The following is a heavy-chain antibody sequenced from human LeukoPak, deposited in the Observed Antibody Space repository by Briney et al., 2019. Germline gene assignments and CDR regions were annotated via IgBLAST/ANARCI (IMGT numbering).Heavy chain of an antibody. CDR3: ARGVQWLVTGRQYYFDY. CDR2: ISSSSSYI. V-gene: IGHV3-21*01. Sequence: GGSLRLSCAASGFTFSRYCMNWVGQAPGKGLEWVSSISSSSSYIYYADSVKGRFTISRDNAKNSLYLQMNSLRAEDTAVYYCARGVQWLVTGRQYYFDYWGQGTLVTVSS. CDR1: GFTFSRYC. J-gene: IGHJ4*02. D-gene: IGHD6-19*01.